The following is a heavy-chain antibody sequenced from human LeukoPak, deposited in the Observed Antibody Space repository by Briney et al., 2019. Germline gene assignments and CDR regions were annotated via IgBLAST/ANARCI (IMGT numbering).Heavy chain of an antibody. J-gene: IGHJ4*02. CDR3: ARSTVTTNLRYFDY. D-gene: IGHD4-17*01. Sequence: SQTLSLTCTVSGGSISSGGYYWSWIRQHPGKGPEWIGYIYYSGSTSYNPSLKSRVTISVDTSRTQFSLKLSSVTAADTAVYYCARSTVTTNLRYFDYWGQGTLVTVSS. CDR1: GGSISSGGYY. V-gene: IGHV4-31*03. CDR2: IYYSGST.